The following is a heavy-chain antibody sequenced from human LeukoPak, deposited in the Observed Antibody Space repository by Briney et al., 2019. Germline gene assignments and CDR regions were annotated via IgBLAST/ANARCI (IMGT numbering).Heavy chain of an antibody. CDR3: ASRLPVTVTGPHSCHPMDV. V-gene: IGHV4-4*09. D-gene: IGHD4-17*01. CDR1: GASLSTYY. CDR2: ISPSGSA. J-gene: IGHJ6*03. Sequence: PPETLSLTCTVSGASLSTYYWSWVRQPPGKGLEWIAYISPSGSANYNPSLKRRLPRSVDTSKNQVSLKLSSVTAADTAVYYCASRLPVTVTGPHSCHPMDVWGKGTTVSVSS.